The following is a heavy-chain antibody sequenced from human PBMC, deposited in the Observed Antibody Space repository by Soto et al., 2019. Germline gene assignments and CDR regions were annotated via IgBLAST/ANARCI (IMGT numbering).Heavy chain of an antibody. V-gene: IGHV4-39*01. CDR1: GGSISSNSYY. CDR3: ATPPAVSSGTFDY. D-gene: IGHD6-6*01. CDR2: IYYSGST. J-gene: IGHJ4*02. Sequence: QLQLQESGPGLVKPSETLSLTCSVSGGSISSNSYYWGWIRQSTGKGLEWIGSIYYSGSTYYNPSLKSRVTISVDTSKNQFSLKLSSVTAADTAGYYCATPPAVSSGTFDYWGQGTLVTVSS.